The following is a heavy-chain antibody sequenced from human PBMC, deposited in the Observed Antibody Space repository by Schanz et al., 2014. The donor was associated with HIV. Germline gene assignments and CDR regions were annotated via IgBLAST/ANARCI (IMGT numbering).Heavy chain of an antibody. CDR2: ISYDGTNT. J-gene: IGHJ4*02. D-gene: IGHD5-12*01. CDR1: GFTFSSYG. Sequence: QVQLVESGGGVVQPGRSLRLSCAASGFTFSSYGMHWVRQAPGKGLEWVAVISYDGTNTYYADSVKGRFTVSRDNSKNTLYLQMNSLRAEDTAVYYCAKDLGGFSAYEAYTSGRGYWGQGTLVIVSS. CDR3: AKDLGGFSAYEAYTSGRGY. V-gene: IGHV3-30*18.